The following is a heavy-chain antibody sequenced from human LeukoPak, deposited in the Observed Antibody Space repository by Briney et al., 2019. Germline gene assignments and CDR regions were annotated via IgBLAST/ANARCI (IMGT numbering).Heavy chain of an antibody. CDR3: ANPYSNYVLGYFQH. J-gene: IGHJ1*01. D-gene: IGHD4-11*01. CDR2: ISGSGGST. CDR1: GFTFSSYA. V-gene: IGHV3-23*01. Sequence: HLGESLKISCAASGFTFSSYAMSWVRQAPGKGLEWVSAISGSGGSTYYADSVKGRFTISRDNSKNTLYLQMNSLRAEDTAVYYCANPYSNYVLGYFQHWGQGTLVTVSS.